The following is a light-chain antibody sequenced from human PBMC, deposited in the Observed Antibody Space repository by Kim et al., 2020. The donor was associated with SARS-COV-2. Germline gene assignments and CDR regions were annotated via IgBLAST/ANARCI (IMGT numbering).Light chain of an antibody. J-gene: IGKJ4*01. CDR1: QSISNF. CDR2: DSF. CDR3: QQRRHWPLT. Sequence: LSPGEEATRSGRASQSISNFLVWYQQKPGQPPRLLIYDSFNRATGIPARFSGGGSGTDFTLTISSLEPDDSAIYYCQQRRHWPLTFGGGTKVDIK. V-gene: IGKV3-11*01.